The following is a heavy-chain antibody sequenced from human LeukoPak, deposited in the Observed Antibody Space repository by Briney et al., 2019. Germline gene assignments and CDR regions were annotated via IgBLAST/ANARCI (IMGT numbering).Heavy chain of an antibody. CDR3: ARDRVRTDGDNPFYY. Sequence: GGSLRLSCAASGLTVSSNSMSWVRQAPGEGLEWVSVIYSDGITYYADSVQGRFTISRDFSKNTLYLQMNSLRVEDTAVYYCARDRVRTDGDNPFYYWGQGTLVTVSS. CDR1: GLTVSSNS. V-gene: IGHV3-66*01. J-gene: IGHJ4*02. D-gene: IGHD5-24*01. CDR2: IYSDGIT.